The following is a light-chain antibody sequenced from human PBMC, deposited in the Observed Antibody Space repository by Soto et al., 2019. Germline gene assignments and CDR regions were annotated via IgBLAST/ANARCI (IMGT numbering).Light chain of an antibody. Sequence: QAVVTQPPSVSGTPGQRVIISCSGGTSNIGTNYVYWFQHLPGTAPKLLIYRNDQRPSGVPERFSGSKSGTSASLAISALRPEDEAHYYCAGWDETLSGVFGGGTKLTVL. J-gene: IGLJ3*02. V-gene: IGLV1-47*01. CDR1: TSNIGTNY. CDR3: AGWDETLSGV. CDR2: RND.